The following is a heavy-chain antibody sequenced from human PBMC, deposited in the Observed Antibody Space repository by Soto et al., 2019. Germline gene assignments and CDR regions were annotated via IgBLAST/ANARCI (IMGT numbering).Heavy chain of an antibody. V-gene: IGHV6-1*01. CDR1: GDSVSSSSSA. Sequence: PSQTLSLPCDISGDSVSSSSSACNFIRQSPSRGLEWLGRTYYRSKWIHEYTLSMESRITINPDTSKNQFSLHIYSVTPEDTAVYYCAGVVWFRGMDVWGQGTPVTVSS. CDR3: AGVVWFRGMDV. D-gene: IGHD3-16*01. CDR2: TYYRSKWIH. J-gene: IGHJ6*02.